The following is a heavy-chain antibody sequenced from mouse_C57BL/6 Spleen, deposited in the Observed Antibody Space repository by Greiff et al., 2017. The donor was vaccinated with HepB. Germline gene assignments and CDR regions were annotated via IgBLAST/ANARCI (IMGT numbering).Heavy chain of an antibody. J-gene: IGHJ3*01. CDR3: ARSKNDYDGTCFAY. Sequence: QVQLKQSGAELMKPGASVKLSCKATGYTFTGYWIEWVKQRPGHGLEWIGEILPGSGSTNYNEKFKGKATFTADTSSNTAYMQLSSLTTEDSAIYYCARSKNDYDGTCFAYWGQGTLVTVSA. D-gene: IGHD2-4*01. CDR2: ILPGSGST. CDR1: GYTFTGYW. V-gene: IGHV1-9*01.